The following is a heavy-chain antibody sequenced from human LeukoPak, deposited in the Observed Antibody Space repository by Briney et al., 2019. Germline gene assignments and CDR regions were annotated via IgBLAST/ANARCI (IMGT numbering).Heavy chain of an antibody. CDR3: ARDVNYAFDY. CDR2: ISANSGNT. D-gene: IGHD3-16*01. Sequence: GASVKVSCKPSGYSFPRNGISWVRQAPGQGLEWMGWISANSGNTNYAQKFQDRATLTTDTSTCTAYMELRSLRSDDTAVYYCARDVNYAFDYWGQGTLVTVSS. V-gene: IGHV1-18*01. CDR1: GYSFPRNG. J-gene: IGHJ4*02.